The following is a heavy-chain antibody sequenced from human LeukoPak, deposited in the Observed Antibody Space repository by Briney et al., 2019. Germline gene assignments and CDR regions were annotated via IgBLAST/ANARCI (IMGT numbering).Heavy chain of an antibody. D-gene: IGHD3-10*01. J-gene: IGHJ4*02. CDR3: ARHGWGYYGSGSYFSFDY. CDR1: GGSISSTSYY. CDR2: IYYSGST. V-gene: IGHV4-39*01. Sequence: SETLSLTCTVSGGSISSTSYYWGWIRQPPGKGLEWIGSIYYSGSTNYNPSLKSRVTISVDTSKNQFSLKLSSVTAADTAVYYCARHGWGYYGSGSYFSFDYWGQGTLVTVSS.